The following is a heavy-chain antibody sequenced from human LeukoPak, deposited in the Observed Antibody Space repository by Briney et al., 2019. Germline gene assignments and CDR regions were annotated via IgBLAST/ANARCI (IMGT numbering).Heavy chain of an antibody. J-gene: IGHJ4*02. CDR1: GFTFSSYW. CDR3: ATYSSSWYKSTDFDY. V-gene: IGHV3-48*04. CDR2: ISSSGSTI. D-gene: IGHD6-13*01. Sequence: PGGSLRLSCEASGFTFSSYWMSWVRQAPGKGLEWVSYISSSGSTIYYADSVKGRFTISRDNAKNSLYLQMNSLRAEDTAVYYCATYSSSWYKSTDFDYWGQGTLVTVSS.